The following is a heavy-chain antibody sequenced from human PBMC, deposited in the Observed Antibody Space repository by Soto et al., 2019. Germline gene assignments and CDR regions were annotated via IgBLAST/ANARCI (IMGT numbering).Heavy chain of an antibody. CDR3: ARGGSIAAAGTENWLDP. CDR2: IGTAGDT. Sequence: ESGGGLVQPGGSLRLSCAASGFTFSSYDMHWVRQATGKGLEWVSAIGTAGDTYYPGSVKGRFTISRENAKNSLYLQMNSLRAGDTAVYYCARGGSIAAAGTENWLDPWGQGTLVTVSS. J-gene: IGHJ5*02. V-gene: IGHV3-13*01. CDR1: GFTFSSYD. D-gene: IGHD6-13*01.